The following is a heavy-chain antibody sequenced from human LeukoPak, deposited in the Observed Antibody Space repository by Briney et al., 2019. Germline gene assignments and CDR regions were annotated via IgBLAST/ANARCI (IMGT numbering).Heavy chain of an antibody. CDR3: ARDGWFGDYNWFDP. J-gene: IGHJ5*02. Sequence: GGSLRLSCAASGFTFSSYSMNWVRQTPAKGLEGVSYISSASNTIYYADSVKGRFTISRDNAKNSLYLQMNSLRAEDTAMYYCARDGWFGDYNWFDPWGQGTLVTVSS. CDR2: ISSASNTI. CDR1: GFTFSSYS. V-gene: IGHV3-48*01. D-gene: IGHD3-10*01.